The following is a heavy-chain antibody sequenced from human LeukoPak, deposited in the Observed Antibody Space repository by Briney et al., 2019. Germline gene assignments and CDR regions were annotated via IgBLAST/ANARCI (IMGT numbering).Heavy chain of an antibody. Sequence: SETLSLTCTVSGGSISSYYWSWIRQPPGKGLEWIGYIYYSGSTNYDPSLKSRVTISVDTSKNQFSLKLSSVTAADTAVYYCARGWNDGPFDYWGQGTLVTVSS. D-gene: IGHD1-1*01. CDR1: GGSISSYY. CDR3: ARGWNDGPFDY. CDR2: IYYSGST. J-gene: IGHJ4*02. V-gene: IGHV4-59*08.